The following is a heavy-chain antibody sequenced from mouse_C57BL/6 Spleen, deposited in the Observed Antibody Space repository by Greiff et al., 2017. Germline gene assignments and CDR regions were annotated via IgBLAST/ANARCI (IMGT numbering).Heavy chain of an antibody. V-gene: IGHV1-69*01. Sequence: QVQLQQSGAELVMPGASVKLSCKASGYTFTSYWMHWVKQRPGQGLEWIGEIDPSDSYTNYNQKFKGKSTLTVDKSSSTAYMQLSSLTSEDSAVYYCARSVGNDYDEYFDVWGTGTTVTVSS. CDR2: IDPSDSYT. D-gene: IGHD2-4*01. CDR3: ARSVGNDYDEYFDV. J-gene: IGHJ1*03. CDR1: GYTFTSYW.